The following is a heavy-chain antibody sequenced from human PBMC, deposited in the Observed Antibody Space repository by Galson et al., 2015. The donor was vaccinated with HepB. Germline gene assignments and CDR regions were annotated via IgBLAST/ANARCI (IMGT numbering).Heavy chain of an antibody. V-gene: IGHV3-48*03. CDR1: GFTFSSYE. CDR2: ISSSGSTI. J-gene: IGHJ3*02. Sequence: SLRLSCAASGFTFSSYEMNWVRQAPGKGLEWVSYISSSGSTIYYADSVKGRFTISRDNAKNSLYLQMNSLRAEDTAVDYCARVDPVSYGAFDIWGQGTMVTVSS. D-gene: IGHD2-8*01. CDR3: ARVDPVSYGAFDI.